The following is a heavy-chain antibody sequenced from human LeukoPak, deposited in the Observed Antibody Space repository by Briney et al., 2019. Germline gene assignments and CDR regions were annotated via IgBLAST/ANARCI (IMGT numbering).Heavy chain of an antibody. D-gene: IGHD5-24*01. Sequence: PGGSLRLSCAASGFTFSSYAMSWVRQTPGKGLEWVSAISGSGVSTDYADSVKGRLTISRDNSKNMLNLQMNSLRAEDTAVYYCAFGRAGEMATNLDYWAREPWSPSPQ. CDR2: ISGSGVST. J-gene: IGHJ4*02. V-gene: IGHV3-23*01. CDR3: AFGRAGEMATNLDY. CDR1: GFTFSSYA.